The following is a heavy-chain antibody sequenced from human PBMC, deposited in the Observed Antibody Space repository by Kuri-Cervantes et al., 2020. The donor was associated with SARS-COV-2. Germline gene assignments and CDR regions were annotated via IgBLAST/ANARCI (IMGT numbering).Heavy chain of an antibody. CDR3: ARGGDYSNWFDP. CDR1: GYSISSGYY. CDR2: IYHSGGT. D-gene: IGHD4-11*01. Sequence: SETLSLTCTVSGYSISSGYYWGWIRQPPGKGLEWIGSIYHSGGTYYNPSLKSRVTISVDTSKNQFSLKLSSVTAADTAVYYCARGGDYSNWFDPWGQGTLVTVSS. V-gene: IGHV4-38-2*02. J-gene: IGHJ5*02.